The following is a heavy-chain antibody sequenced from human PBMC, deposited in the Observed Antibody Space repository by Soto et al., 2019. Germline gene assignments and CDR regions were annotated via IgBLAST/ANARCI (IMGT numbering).Heavy chain of an antibody. CDR1: GFTFSDYY. J-gene: IGHJ6*02. CDR3: ARGSSRYGMDV. D-gene: IGHD3-10*01. CDR2: ISSSSSYT. Sequence: QVQLVESGGGLVKPGGSLRLSCAASGFTFSDYYMSWIRQAPGKGLEWVSYISSSSSYTNYADSVKGRFTISRDNAKNSLYLQMYSLRAEDTAVYFCARGSSRYGMDVWGQGTTVTVSS. V-gene: IGHV3-11*06.